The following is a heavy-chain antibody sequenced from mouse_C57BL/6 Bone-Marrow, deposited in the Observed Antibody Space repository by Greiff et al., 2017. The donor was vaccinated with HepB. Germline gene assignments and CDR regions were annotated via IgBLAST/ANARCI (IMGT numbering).Heavy chain of an antibody. V-gene: IGHV1-82*01. J-gene: IGHJ2*01. CDR1: GYAFSSSW. D-gene: IGHD2-3*01. CDR2: IYPGDGDT. Sequence: QVQLQQSGPELVKPGASVKISCKASGYAFSSSWMNWVKQRPGKGLEWLGRIYPGDGDTNYNGKFKGQATLTADNSSSTAYMQLSSLTSEDSAVYFCARRSYDGYYVRDYWGQGTTLTVSS. CDR3: ARRSYDGYYVRDY.